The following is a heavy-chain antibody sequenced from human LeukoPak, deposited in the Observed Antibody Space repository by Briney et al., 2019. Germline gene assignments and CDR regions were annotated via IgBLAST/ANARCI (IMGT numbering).Heavy chain of an antibody. J-gene: IGHJ4*02. CDR2: ISSSSSTI. D-gene: IGHD1-14*01. CDR1: GFTFSSYS. Sequence: GGSLRLSCAASGFTFSSYSMNWVRQAPGKGLEWVSYISSSSSTIYYADSVKGRFTISRDNAKNSLHLQMNSLKDEDTAVYYCARETPEYDWGQGTLVTVSS. V-gene: IGHV3-48*02. CDR3: ARETPEYD.